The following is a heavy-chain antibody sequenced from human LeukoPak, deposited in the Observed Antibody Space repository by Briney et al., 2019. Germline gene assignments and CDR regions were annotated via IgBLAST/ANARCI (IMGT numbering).Heavy chain of an antibody. D-gene: IGHD2-15*01. V-gene: IGHV4-34*01. J-gene: IGHJ4*02. CDR3: AREGGYCSGGSCYDSYFDY. CDR2: INHSGSA. Sequence: SETLSLTCAVYGGSFSGYYWSWIRQPPGKGLEWSGEINHSGSANYNPSLKSRVTISVDTSKNQFSLKLSSVTAAVTAVYYCAREGGYCSGGSCYDSYFDYWGQGTLVTVSS. CDR1: GGSFSGYY.